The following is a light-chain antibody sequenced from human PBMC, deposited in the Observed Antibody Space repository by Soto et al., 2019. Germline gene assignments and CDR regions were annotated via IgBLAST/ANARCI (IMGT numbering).Light chain of an antibody. CDR3: SSYTSSSTLVV. CDR1: SSDVGGYNY. J-gene: IGLJ2*01. CDR2: DVS. V-gene: IGLV2-14*01. Sequence: QSALTQPASVSGSPGQSFTISCTGTSSDVGGYNYVSCYQQHPGKAPKLMIYDVSNRPSGVSNRFSGSKSGNTASLTISGLQAEDEADYYCSSYTSSSTLVVFGGGTKLTVL.